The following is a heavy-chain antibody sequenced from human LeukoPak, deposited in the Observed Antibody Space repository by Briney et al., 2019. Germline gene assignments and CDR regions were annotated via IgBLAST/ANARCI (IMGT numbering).Heavy chain of an antibody. J-gene: IGHJ5*02. CDR2: IYYTGST. CDR1: GGSISNYF. V-gene: IGHV4-59*01. D-gene: IGHD3-10*01. CDR3: ARGIMIRGIINWFDP. Sequence: PSETLSLTCTVSGGSISNYFWSWIRQSPGKGLEWIGYIYYTGSTNYNPSLKCRVTISVDTSKNEFSLQLSSVTAADTAVYYCARGIMIRGIINWFDPWGQGTLFTVSS.